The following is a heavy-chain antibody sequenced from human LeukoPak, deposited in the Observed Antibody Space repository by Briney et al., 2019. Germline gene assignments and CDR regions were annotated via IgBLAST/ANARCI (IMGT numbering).Heavy chain of an antibody. D-gene: IGHD3-22*01. V-gene: IGHV4-59*01. Sequence: PPETLSLTCTVSVGSISSYYWSWIRQPPGKGLEWIWYIYYSGSTNYNPSLKSRVTISVDTSKNQFSLKLRSVTAADTAVYYCARGGVYYHSSGPFDYWGQGTLVTVSS. CDR2: IYYSGST. J-gene: IGHJ4*02. CDR3: ARGGVYYHSSGPFDY. CDR1: VGSISSYY.